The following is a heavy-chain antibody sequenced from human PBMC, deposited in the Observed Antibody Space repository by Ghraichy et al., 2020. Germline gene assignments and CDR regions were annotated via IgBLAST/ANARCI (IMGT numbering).Heavy chain of an antibody. V-gene: IGHV3-23*01. D-gene: IGHD4-11*01. CDR3: IQLPFDY. CDR1: GITFSKYP. J-gene: IGHJ4*02. Sequence: GGSLRLSCAASGITFSKYPMHWVRQTPGTGLEWVSSIDDNGQGTYYADSVKGRFTISRDNSKNTLYLQMNSLRADDTAVYYCIQLPFDYWGQGTLVTVSS. CDR2: IDDNGQGT.